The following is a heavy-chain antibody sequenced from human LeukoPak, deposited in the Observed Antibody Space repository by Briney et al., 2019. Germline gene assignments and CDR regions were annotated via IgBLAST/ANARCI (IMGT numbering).Heavy chain of an antibody. J-gene: IGHJ4*02. Sequence: GGSLRLSCAASGLTFSSYEMNWVRQAPGKGLEWVSYISSSGSTIYYADSVKGRFTISRDNAKNSLYLQMNSLRAEDTAVYYCAGAVGGTQGDFDYWGQGTLVTVSS. CDR3: AGAVGGTQGDFDY. D-gene: IGHD6-19*01. V-gene: IGHV3-48*03. CDR2: ISSSGSTI. CDR1: GLTFSSYE.